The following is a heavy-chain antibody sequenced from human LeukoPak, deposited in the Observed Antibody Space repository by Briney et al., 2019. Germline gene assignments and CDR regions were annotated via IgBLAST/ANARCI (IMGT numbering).Heavy chain of an antibody. CDR1: GGSISSSSYY. CDR3: AKIERWLVHGFDL. J-gene: IGHJ2*01. V-gene: IGHV3-23*01. CDR2: ISSSSSYI. Sequence: ETLSLTCTVSGGSISSSSYYWGWIRQPPGKGLEWVSSISSSSSYIYYADSVKGRFTISRDNSKNTLYMQMNSLRAEDTAVYYCAKIERWLVHGFDLWGRGTLVTVSS. D-gene: IGHD6-19*01.